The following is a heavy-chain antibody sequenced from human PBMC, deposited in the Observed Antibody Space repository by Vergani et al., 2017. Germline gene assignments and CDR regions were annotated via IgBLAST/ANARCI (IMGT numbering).Heavy chain of an antibody. CDR3: AKDSDGYSYGQGFDY. D-gene: IGHD5-18*01. Sequence: EVQLLESGGGLVQPGGSLRLSCAASGFTFSRSAMNWVRQAPGNGLEWVSGISGSGGSTFYADSVRGRFTISRDNSKNTLYLQMNSLRAEDTAVYYCAKDSDGYSYGQGFDYWGQGTLVTVSS. J-gene: IGHJ4*02. CDR2: ISGSGGST. CDR1: GFTFSRSA. V-gene: IGHV3-23*01.